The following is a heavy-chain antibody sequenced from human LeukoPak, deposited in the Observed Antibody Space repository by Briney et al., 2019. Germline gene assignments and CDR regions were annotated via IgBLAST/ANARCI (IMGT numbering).Heavy chain of an antibody. CDR2: INPNSGGT. Sequence: GASVKVSCKASGYTFTGYYMHWVRQAPGQGLEWMGWINPNSGGTNYAQKFQGRVTMTRDTSISTAYMELSRLRSDDTAVYYCARVKWELLNHAFDIWGQGTMVTVSS. CDR3: ARVKWELLNHAFDI. CDR1: GYTFTGYY. D-gene: IGHD1-26*01. V-gene: IGHV1-2*02. J-gene: IGHJ3*02.